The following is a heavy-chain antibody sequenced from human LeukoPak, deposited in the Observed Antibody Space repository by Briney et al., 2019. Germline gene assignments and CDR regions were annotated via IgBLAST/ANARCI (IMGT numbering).Heavy chain of an antibody. CDR3: ARGSDRGITIFGVVIGSSYYMDV. CDR1: GFTFSSYW. J-gene: IGHJ6*03. Sequence: GGSLRLSCAASGFTFSSYWMHWVRQAPGKGLVWVSRINSDGSSTIYADSVKGRFTISRDNAKNTLYLQMNSLRAEDTAVYYCARGSDRGITIFGVVIGSSYYMDVWGKGTTVTVSS. CDR2: INSDGSST. D-gene: IGHD3-3*01. V-gene: IGHV3-74*01.